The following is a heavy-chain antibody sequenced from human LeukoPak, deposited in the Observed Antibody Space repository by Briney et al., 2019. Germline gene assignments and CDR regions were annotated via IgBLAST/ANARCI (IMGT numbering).Heavy chain of an antibody. V-gene: IGHV3-23*01. CDR1: GFTFNSYA. Sequence: GGSLRLSCAASGFTFNSYAMCWVRQAPGKGLEWISCISGSGIDTFYADSVKGRFTISRDNSRNTVFLQMNNLRAEDTAMYYCAKVYRRLVPAAFDYWGQGTLVTVSS. CDR3: AKVYRRLVPAAFDY. J-gene: IGHJ4*02. D-gene: IGHD2-2*01. CDR2: ISGSGIDT.